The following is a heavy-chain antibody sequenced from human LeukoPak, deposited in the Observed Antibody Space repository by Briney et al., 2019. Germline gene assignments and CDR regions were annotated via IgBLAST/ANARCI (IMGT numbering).Heavy chain of an antibody. CDR1: YX. J-gene: IGHJ3*02. Sequence: YXWSXLRQPPGKGMEWIGEINHSGSTNYNPSLKSRVTISVDTSKNQFSLKLSSVTAADTAVYYCARRRGMGAFDIWGQGTMVTVSS. V-gene: IGHV4-34*01. D-gene: IGHD6-13*01. CDR2: INHSGST. CDR3: ARRRGMGAFDI.